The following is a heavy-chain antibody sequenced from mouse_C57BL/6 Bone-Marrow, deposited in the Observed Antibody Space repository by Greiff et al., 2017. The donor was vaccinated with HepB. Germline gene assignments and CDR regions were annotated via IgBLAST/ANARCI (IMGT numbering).Heavy chain of an antibody. CDR1: GFTFSSYA. CDR2: ISDGGSYT. V-gene: IGHV5-4*01. CDR3: ARDEGY. Sequence: EVKLVESGGGLVKPGGSLKLSCAASGFTFSSYAMSWVRQTPEKRLAWVATISDGGSYTYSPDNVKGRFTNSRDNAKNNLYLQMSHLKSEDTAMYYCARDEGYWGQGTTLTVSS. J-gene: IGHJ2*01.